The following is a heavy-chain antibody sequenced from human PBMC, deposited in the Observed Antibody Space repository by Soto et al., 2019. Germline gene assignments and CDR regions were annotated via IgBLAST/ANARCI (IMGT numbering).Heavy chain of an antibody. D-gene: IGHD3-16*01. CDR1: GISFRTSG. J-gene: IGHJ5*02. Sequence: QVRLVESGGGVVQPGGSLRLSCAASGISFRTSGFHWVRQAPGKGLEWVAFIWSDERDKYYTDSVKARFTISRDNSQDTLFLQMNGLRVEYTAVCYCARDRGGNSLDHWGQGTLITVSS. CDR3: ARDRGGNSLDH. V-gene: IGHV3-33*01. CDR2: IWSDERDK.